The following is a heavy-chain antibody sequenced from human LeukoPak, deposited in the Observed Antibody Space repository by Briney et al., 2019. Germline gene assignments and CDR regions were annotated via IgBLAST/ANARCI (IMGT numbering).Heavy chain of an antibody. D-gene: IGHD5-18*01. Sequence: SQTLSLTCTVSGGSISSGSYYWSWIRQPAGKGLEWIGRIYTSGSTNYNPSLKSRVTISVDTSKSQFSLKLSSVTAADTAVYYCARDSYNYGSGSLDYWGQGTLVTVSS. CDR1: GGSISSGSYY. CDR3: ARDSYNYGSGSLDY. V-gene: IGHV4-61*02. CDR2: IYTSGST. J-gene: IGHJ4*02.